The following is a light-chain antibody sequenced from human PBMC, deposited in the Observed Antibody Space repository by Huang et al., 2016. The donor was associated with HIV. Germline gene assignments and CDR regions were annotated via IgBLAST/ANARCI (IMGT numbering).Light chain of an antibody. V-gene: IGKV3-20*01. Sequence: EIVLTQSPGTLSLSPGERATLSCRASQSVSSSHLAWYQQKPGQAPRLLIYVASSRAAGIPDRFSGSGSGTDFTLTISRLEPEDVAVYYCQQYTSSPPRYTFGQGTKLEIK. J-gene: IGKJ2*01. CDR2: VAS. CDR3: QQYTSSPPRYT. CDR1: QSVSSSH.